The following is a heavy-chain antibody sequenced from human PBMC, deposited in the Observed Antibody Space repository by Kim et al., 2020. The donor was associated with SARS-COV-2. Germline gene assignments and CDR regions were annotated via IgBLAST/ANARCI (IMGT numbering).Heavy chain of an antibody. J-gene: IGHJ4*02. D-gene: IGHD6-13*01. V-gene: IGHV1-18*01. CDR2: ISAYNGNT. CDR3: AREGGEYRQQLSYFEY. Sequence: ASVKVSCKDSGYTFTSYGISWVRQAPGQGLEWMGWISAYNGNTNYAQKLQGRVTMTTDTSTSTDYMELRSLRSDDTAVYYCAREGGEYRQQLSYFEYWGQGTLVPVSS. CDR1: GYTFTSYG.